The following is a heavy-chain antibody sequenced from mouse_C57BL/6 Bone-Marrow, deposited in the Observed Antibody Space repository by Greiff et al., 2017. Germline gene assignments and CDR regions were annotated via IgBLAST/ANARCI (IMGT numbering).Heavy chain of an antibody. V-gene: IGHV1-64*01. D-gene: IGHD2-4*01. J-gene: IGHJ4*01. CDR3: ARSYDYDDDTMDN. Sequence: QVQLQQPGAELVKPGASVKLSCKASGYTFTNYWMHWVKQRPGQGLEWIGMMHPNGGSPDYNEKFKSEATLSVDKSSRTAYMERSSLTSEDSAVYYCARSYDYDDDTMDNWGQGTSVTVSS. CDR2: MHPNGGSP. CDR1: GYTFTNYW.